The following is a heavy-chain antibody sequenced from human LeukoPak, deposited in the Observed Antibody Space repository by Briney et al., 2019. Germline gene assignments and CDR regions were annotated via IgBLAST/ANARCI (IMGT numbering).Heavy chain of an antibody. CDR1: GVSISGNY. J-gene: IGHJ4*02. D-gene: IGHD3-16*01. CDR3: ARVVNHVYSDY. V-gene: IGHV4-59*01. Sequence: SETLSLTCTVSGVSISGNYWSWIRQPPGKGLEWIGYIFYTGSTNSNPSLQSRVTILVDTSKNQFSLKLSSVTAADTAVYYCARVVNHVYSDYWGQGTLVTVSS. CDR2: IFYTGST.